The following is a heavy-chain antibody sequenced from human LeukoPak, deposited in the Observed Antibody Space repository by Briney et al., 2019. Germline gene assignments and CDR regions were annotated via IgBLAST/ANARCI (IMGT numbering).Heavy chain of an antibody. Sequence: GGSLRLSCAASGFTISSYWTHWVRHVPGKGLVGVSHINSDGRNTNYADSVKGRFTISRDDAKSRVYLQMNSLRVEDTAVYYCARGSRDWKGMDYWGQGTLVTVSS. CDR1: GFTISSYW. V-gene: IGHV3-74*01. D-gene: IGHD1-1*01. J-gene: IGHJ4*02. CDR3: ARGSRDWKGMDY. CDR2: INSDGRNT.